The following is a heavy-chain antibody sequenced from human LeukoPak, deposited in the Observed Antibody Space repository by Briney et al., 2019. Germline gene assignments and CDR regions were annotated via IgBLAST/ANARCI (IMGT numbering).Heavy chain of an antibody. D-gene: IGHD3-16*02. CDR2: MNPNSGNT. CDR3: ARQNYDYGWGSYRYDY. CDR1: GYTFTSYD. Sequence: ASVKVSCKASGYTFTSYDINWVRQATGQGLGWMGWMNPNSGNTGYAQKFQGRVTMTRNTSISTAYMELSSLRSEDTAVYYCARQNYDYGWGSYRYDYWGQGTLVTVSS. V-gene: IGHV1-8*01. J-gene: IGHJ4*02.